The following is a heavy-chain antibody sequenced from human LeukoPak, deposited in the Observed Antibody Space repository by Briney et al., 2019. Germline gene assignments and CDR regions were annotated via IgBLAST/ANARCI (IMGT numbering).Heavy chain of an antibody. CDR3: ARYLGAPGHDAFDI. CDR2: IYYSGST. Sequence: SETLSLTCTVSGGSISSYYWSWIRQPPGKGLEWIGYIYYSGSTNYNPSLKSRVTISVDTSKNQFSLKLSSVTAADTAVYYCARYLGAPGHDAFDIWGQGTMVTVSS. J-gene: IGHJ3*02. D-gene: IGHD1-26*01. V-gene: IGHV4-59*08. CDR1: GGSISSYY.